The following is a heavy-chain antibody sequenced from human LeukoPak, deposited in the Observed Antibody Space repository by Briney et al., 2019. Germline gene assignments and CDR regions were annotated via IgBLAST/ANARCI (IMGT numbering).Heavy chain of an antibody. J-gene: IGHJ4*02. CDR1: GYSISSGYY. CDR2: IYYSGST. V-gene: IGHV4-38-2*02. D-gene: IGHD4-23*01. CDR3: ATYGGNSGIDY. Sequence: SETLSLTCTASGYSISSGYYWGWIRQPPGKGLEWIGSIYYSGSTYYKPSLKSRLTISVDTSKNQFSLKLSSVTAADTAVYYCATYGGNSGIDYWGQGTLVTVSS.